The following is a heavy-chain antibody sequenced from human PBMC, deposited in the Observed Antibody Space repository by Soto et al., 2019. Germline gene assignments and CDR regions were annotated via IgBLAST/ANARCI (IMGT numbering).Heavy chain of an antibody. Sequence: SETLSLTCTVSGGSVSSESHYWSWIRQTPGKGLEWIGYVYYTGSTNYNPSLKGRVTMSVDTSRDQVSLRLRSVTRADTAVYYCARAASPYFDLLSAFHSWCQGTLVTVSS. CDR3: ARAASPYFDLLSAFHS. CDR2: VYYTGST. CDR1: GGSVSSESHY. D-gene: IGHD3-9*01. J-gene: IGHJ5*01. V-gene: IGHV4-61*01.